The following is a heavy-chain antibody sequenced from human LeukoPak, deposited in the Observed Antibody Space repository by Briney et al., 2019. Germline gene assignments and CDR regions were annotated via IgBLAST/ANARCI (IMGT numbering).Heavy chain of an antibody. CDR1: GFTFSSYG. J-gene: IGHJ4*02. CDR2: IRYDGGNK. Sequence: GGSLRLSCAASGFTFSSYGMHWVRQAPGKGLEWVAFIRYDGGNKYYADSVKGRFTISRDNSKNTLYLQMNSLRAEDTAVYYCAKTTGAPTPYDYWGQGTLVTVS. D-gene: IGHD1-1*01. CDR3: AKTTGAPTPYDY. V-gene: IGHV3-30*02.